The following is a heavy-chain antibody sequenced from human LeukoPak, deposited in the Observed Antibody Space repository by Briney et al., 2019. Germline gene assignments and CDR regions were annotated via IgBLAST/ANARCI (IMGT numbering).Heavy chain of an antibody. CDR1: GGSISSSSYY. Sequence: SETLSLTCTVSGGSISSSSYYWGWIRQPPGKGLEWIGSIYYSGSTYYNPSLKSRVTISVDTSKNQFSLKLSSVTAADTAVYYCARGLARVGAKGYYMDVWGKGTTVTVSS. CDR3: ARGLARVGAKGYYMDV. D-gene: IGHD1-26*01. V-gene: IGHV4-39*07. CDR2: IYYSGST. J-gene: IGHJ6*03.